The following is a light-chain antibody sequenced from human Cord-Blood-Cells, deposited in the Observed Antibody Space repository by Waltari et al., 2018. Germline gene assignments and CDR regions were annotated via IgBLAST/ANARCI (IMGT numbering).Light chain of an antibody. J-gene: IGLJ1*01. Sequence: QSALTQPASVSGSPGQSITISCTGTSSDVGGYNYVSWYQQHPGKAPKLMIYDVSKRPSGVYDRFSGSKCGNTASLTISGRQAEDESDYYCSSYTSSSTYVFGTGTKVTVL. CDR1: SSDVGGYNY. CDR3: SSYTSSSTYV. CDR2: DVS. V-gene: IGLV2-14*01.